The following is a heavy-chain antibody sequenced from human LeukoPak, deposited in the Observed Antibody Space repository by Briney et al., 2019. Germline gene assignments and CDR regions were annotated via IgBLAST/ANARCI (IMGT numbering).Heavy chain of an antibody. CDR1: GYTFTGYY. V-gene: IGHV1-2*06. Sequence: ASVKVSCKASGYTFTGYYMHWVRQAPGQGLEWMGRINSNSGGTNYAQKFQGRVTMTRDTSISTAYMELSRLRSDDTAVYYCARTEMATIEDDAFDIWGQGTMVTVSS. CDR3: ARTEMATIEDDAFDI. J-gene: IGHJ3*02. D-gene: IGHD5-24*01. CDR2: INSNSGGT.